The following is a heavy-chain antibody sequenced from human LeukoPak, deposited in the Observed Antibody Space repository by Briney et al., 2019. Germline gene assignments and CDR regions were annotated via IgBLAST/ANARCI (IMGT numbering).Heavy chain of an antibody. CDR2: IYYSGST. J-gene: IGHJ4*02. V-gene: IGHV4-34*01. D-gene: IGHD3-10*01. CDR3: ARGRSGSYSY. CDR1: GGSFSGYY. Sequence: SETLSLTCAVYGGSFSGYYWSWIRQPPGKGLEWIGSIYYSGSTYYNPSLKSRVTISVDTSKNQFSLKLSSVTAADTAVYYCARGRSGSYSYWGQGTLVTVSS.